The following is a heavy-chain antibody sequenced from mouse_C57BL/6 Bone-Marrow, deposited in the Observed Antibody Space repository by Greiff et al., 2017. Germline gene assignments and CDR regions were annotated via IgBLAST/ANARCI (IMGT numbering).Heavy chain of an antibody. CDR2: SRNKANDYTT. CDR3: ARDAGGWYFDV. Sequence: EVMLVESGGGLVQSGRSLRLSCATSGFTFSDFYMEWVRQAPGKGLEWIAASRNKANDYTTEYSASVKGRFIVSRDTSPSILYLQMNALRAEDTAIYYCARDAGGWYFDVWGTGTTVTVSS. V-gene: IGHV7-1*01. CDR1: GFTFSDFY. J-gene: IGHJ1*03.